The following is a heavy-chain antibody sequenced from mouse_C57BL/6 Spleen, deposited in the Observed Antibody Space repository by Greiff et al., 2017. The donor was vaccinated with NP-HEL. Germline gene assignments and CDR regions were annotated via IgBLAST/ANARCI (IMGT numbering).Heavy chain of an antibody. V-gene: IGHV1-50*01. D-gene: IGHD1-1*01. Sequence: VQLQQPGAELVKPGASVKLSCKASGYTFTSYWMQWVKQRPGQGLEWIGEIDPSDSYTNYNQKFKGKATLTVDTSSSTAYMQLSSLTSEDSAVYYCTRNYYGSSYEDYWGQGTTLTVSS. J-gene: IGHJ2*01. CDR3: TRNYYGSSYEDY. CDR1: GYTFTSYW. CDR2: IDPSDSYT.